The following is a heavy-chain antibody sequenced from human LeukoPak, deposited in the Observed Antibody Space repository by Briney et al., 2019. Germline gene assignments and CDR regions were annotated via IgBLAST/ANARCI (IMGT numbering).Heavy chain of an antibody. D-gene: IGHD6-19*01. CDR1: GFTFSSYA. J-gene: IGHJ4*02. CDR3: AKEVEYSSGWYWFDY. CDR2: ISGSGGST. Sequence: PGGSLRLSCAASGFTFSSYAMSWVRQAPGKGLEWVSAISGSGGSTYYADSVKGRFSISRDNSKNTLYLQMNSLRAEDTAVYYCAKEVEYSSGWYWFDYWGQGTLVTVSS. V-gene: IGHV3-23*01.